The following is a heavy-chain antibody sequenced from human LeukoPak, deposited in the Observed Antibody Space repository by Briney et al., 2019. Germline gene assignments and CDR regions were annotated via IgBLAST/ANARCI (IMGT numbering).Heavy chain of an antibody. V-gene: IGHV4-4*07. CDR3: AGKSITMVRGVTVDNHYYYMDV. D-gene: IGHD3-10*01. CDR2: IYTSGTT. Sequence: SETLSLTCTVSGGSISNYYWSWIRQPAGKGLEWIGRIYTSGTTNYNPSLTSRLTMSVDTSKNQFSLRLRSVTAADTAVYYCAGKSITMVRGVTVDNHYYYMDVWGKGTTVTISS. CDR1: GGSISNYY. J-gene: IGHJ6*03.